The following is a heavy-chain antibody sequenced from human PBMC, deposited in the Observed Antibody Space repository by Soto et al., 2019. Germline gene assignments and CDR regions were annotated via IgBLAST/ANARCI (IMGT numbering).Heavy chain of an antibody. D-gene: IGHD3-9*01. CDR1: GGSISSYY. CDR2: IYYSGST. V-gene: IGHV4-59*08. J-gene: IGHJ6*03. Sequence: SETLSLTCTVSGGSISSYYWSWIRQPPGKGLEWIGYIYYSGSTNYNPSLKSRVTISVDTSKNQFSLNLSSVTAADTAVYYCARRRGILTGYPLYYMDVWGKGTTVTVSS. CDR3: ARRRGILTGYPLYYMDV.